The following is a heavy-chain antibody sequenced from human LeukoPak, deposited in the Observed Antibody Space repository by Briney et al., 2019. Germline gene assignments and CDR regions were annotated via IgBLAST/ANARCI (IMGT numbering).Heavy chain of an antibody. CDR3: ARGVDYSNYYYMDV. CDR1: GGSISSSSYY. J-gene: IGHJ6*03. Sequence: SETPSLTCTVSGGSISSSSYYWGWIRQPPGKGLEWIGSIYYSGSTYYNPSLKSRVTISVDTSKNQFSLKLSSVTAADTAVYYCARGVDYSNYYYMDVWGKGTTVTVSS. V-gene: IGHV4-39*07. D-gene: IGHD4-11*01. CDR2: IYYSGST.